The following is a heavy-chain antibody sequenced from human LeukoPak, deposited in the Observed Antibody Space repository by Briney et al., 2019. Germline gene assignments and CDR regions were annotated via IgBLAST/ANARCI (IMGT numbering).Heavy chain of an antibody. CDR2: IIPIFGTA. CDR3: ARSGDYGGIWYFDL. Sequence: SVKVSCKASGGTFSSYAISWVRQAPGQGLEWMGGIIPIFGTANYAQKFQGRVTITADESTSTAYMELSSLRSEDTAVYYCARSGDYGGIWYFDLWGRGTLVTVSS. D-gene: IGHD4-23*01. J-gene: IGHJ2*01. V-gene: IGHV1-69*13. CDR1: GGTFSSYA.